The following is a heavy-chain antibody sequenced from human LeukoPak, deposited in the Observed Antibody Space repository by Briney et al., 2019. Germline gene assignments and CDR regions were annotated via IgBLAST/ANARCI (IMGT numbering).Heavy chain of an antibody. Sequence: GASVKVSCKAFGYTFTNYGVNWVRQAPGQGLEWMGWISAYNGNTNYAQNLQGRVTMTTGTSTSTAYLELRSLTSDDTAVYYCARGAYCGGDCSSSDTSDIWGQGTMVSVSS. CDR1: GYTFTNYG. CDR2: ISAYNGNT. D-gene: IGHD2-21*02. CDR3: ARGAYCGGDCSSSDTSDI. V-gene: IGHV1-18*01. J-gene: IGHJ3*02.